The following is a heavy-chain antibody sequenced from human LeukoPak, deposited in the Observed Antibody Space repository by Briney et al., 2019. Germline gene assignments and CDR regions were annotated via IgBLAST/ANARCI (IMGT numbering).Heavy chain of an antibody. J-gene: IGHJ4*02. V-gene: IGHV3-20*04. Sequence: GGSLRLSCAPSGFTFDDYGMSWVRQAPGKGLEWVSGINWNGGSTGYADSVKGRFTISRDNAKNSLYLQMNSLRAEDTALYYCASLVTTSSPFDYWGQGTLVTVSS. CDR1: GFTFDDYG. D-gene: IGHD4-17*01. CDR2: INWNGGST. CDR3: ASLVTTSSPFDY.